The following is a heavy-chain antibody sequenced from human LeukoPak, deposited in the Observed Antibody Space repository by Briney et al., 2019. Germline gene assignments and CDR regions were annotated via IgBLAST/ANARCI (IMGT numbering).Heavy chain of an antibody. CDR1: GFTVSSNE. D-gene: IGHD2-15*01. CDR2: ISGGST. CDR3: KKAAISVVVVVAARLVFDP. J-gene: IGHJ5*02. Sequence: GGSLRLSYAASGFTVSSNEMNWVRQAPGKGLEWVSSISGGSTYYADSRKGRFTISRDNSKNTLYLQMNSLRAEDTAVYYCKKAAISVVVVVAARLVFDPWGQGTLVTVSS. V-gene: IGHV3-38-3*01.